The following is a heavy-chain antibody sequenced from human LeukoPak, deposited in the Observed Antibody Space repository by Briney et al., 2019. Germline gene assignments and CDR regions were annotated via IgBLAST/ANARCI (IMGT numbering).Heavy chain of an antibody. CDR2: IHPSGGRT. D-gene: IGHD5-18*01. CDR3: ARMGMDAAMITNLFDY. V-gene: IGHV1-46*01. Sequence: ASVKVSCKASGYTFSSNYMHWVRQAPGQGLEWMGAIHPSGGRTSYAQKFQGRVTMTKDTSMSTAYMELSSLRSEDTAIYYCARMGMDAAMITNLFDYWGQGTLITVSS. CDR1: GYTFSSNY. J-gene: IGHJ4*02.